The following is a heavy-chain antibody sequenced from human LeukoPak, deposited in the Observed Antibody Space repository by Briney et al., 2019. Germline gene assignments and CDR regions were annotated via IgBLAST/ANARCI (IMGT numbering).Heavy chain of an antibody. V-gene: IGHV1-2*02. CDR3: ARDHYTAMVTDAFDI. J-gene: IGHJ3*02. CDR2: INPNSGGT. D-gene: IGHD5-18*01. CDR1: GYTFTGYY. Sequence: ASVKVSCKASGYTFTGYYMHWVRQAPGQGLEWMGWINPNSGGTNYAQKFQGRVTMTRDMSTSTVYMELSSLRSEDTAVYYCARDHYTAMVTDAFDIWGQGTMVTVSS.